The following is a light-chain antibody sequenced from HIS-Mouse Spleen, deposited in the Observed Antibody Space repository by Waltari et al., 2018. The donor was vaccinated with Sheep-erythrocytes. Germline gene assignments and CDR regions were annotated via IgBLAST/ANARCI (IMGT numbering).Light chain of an antibody. J-gene: IGKJ2*01. Sequence: AIQLTQSPSSLSASVGDRVTITCRASQGISSALAWYQQKPGKAPKLLIYDASSLESGVPSRFSGSGSGTDFTLTISCLQSEDFATYYCQQYYSYPPYTFGQGTKLEIK. V-gene: IGKV1-13*02. CDR2: DAS. CDR3: QQYYSYPPYT. CDR1: QGISSA.